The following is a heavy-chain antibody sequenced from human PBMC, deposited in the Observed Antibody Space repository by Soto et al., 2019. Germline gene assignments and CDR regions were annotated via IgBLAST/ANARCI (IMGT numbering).Heavy chain of an antibody. D-gene: IGHD4-17*01. J-gene: IGHJ6*02. CDR1: GFTFSSYW. CDR2: IKQDGSEK. Sequence: PGGSLRLSCAASGFTFSSYWMSWVRQAPGKGLEWVANIKQDGSEKYYVDSVKGRFTISRDNAKNSLYLQMNSLRAEDTAVYYCAREWEPYGAKTRYYYYGRDVWGQGTRVTVSS. CDR3: AREWEPYGAKTRYYYYGRDV. V-gene: IGHV3-7*03.